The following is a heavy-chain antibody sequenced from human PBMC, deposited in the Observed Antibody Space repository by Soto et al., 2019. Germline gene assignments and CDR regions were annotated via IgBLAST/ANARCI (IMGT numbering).Heavy chain of an antibody. Sequence: PGASLKISCKGSGYSFTSYWISWVRQMPGKGLEWMGRIDPSDSYTNYSPSFQGHVTISADKSISTAYLQWSSLKASDTAMYYCARHMDCSGGSCYHYGMDVWGQGTTVTVSS. D-gene: IGHD2-15*01. CDR3: ARHMDCSGGSCYHYGMDV. J-gene: IGHJ6*02. V-gene: IGHV5-10-1*01. CDR1: GYSFTSYW. CDR2: IDPSDSYT.